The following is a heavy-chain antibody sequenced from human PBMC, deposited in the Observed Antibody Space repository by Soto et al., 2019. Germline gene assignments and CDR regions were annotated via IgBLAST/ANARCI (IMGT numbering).Heavy chain of an antibody. CDR1: GFSFSGYS. D-gene: IGHD2-15*01. CDR2: ISGSGTTT. Sequence: GGSLRLSCETSGFSFSGYSMAWVRQAPGKGLEWVSAISGSGTTTFYTDSVQGRFTISRDNSLSTLYLHMNSLRAEDTALYFCAHCSGGSCYSRSFAFWGQGTMVTVSS. V-gene: IGHV3-23*01. J-gene: IGHJ3*01. CDR3: AHCSGGSCYSRSFAF.